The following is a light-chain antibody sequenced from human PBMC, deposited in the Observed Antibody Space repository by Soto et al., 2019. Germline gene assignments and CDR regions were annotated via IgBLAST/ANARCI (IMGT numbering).Light chain of an antibody. CDR3: QQYGSSPLT. V-gene: IGKV3-20*01. CDR1: QSINTY. Sequence: ENVLTQSPATLSLSPGEGATLSYRASQSINTYLAWYQQKPGQAPRLLIYDASKRATGIPARFSGSGSGTNFTLTISSLEPEDFAVYYCQQYGSSPLTFGGGTKVDIK. CDR2: DAS. J-gene: IGKJ4*02.